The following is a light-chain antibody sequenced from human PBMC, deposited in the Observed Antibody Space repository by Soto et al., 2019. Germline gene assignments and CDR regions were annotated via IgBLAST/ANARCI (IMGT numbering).Light chain of an antibody. CDR2: GAS. J-gene: IGKJ1*01. CDR3: QQYNSWLWT. V-gene: IGKV3-15*01. CDR1: QSVSSK. Sequence: EIVMTQSPATLSLSPGEGATLSFRASQSVSSKLAWYQQKPGQAPRLLIYGASTRATGIPARFSGSGSGTEFTLIISSLQSEDSAVYYCQQYNSWLWTFGQGTKVDIK.